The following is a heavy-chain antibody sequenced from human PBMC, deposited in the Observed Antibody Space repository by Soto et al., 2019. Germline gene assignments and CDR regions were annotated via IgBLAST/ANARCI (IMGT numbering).Heavy chain of an antibody. J-gene: IGHJ4*02. CDR2: IKGDGSET. V-gene: IGHV3-7*03. Sequence: PGGSLRLSCAASGFTFSSYSMNWVRQAPGKGLEWVANIKGDGSETFYVDSVKGRFTISRDNARNSLYLQMNSLRADDTAIYYSGKEAGEGIAVVTSFLAFWGQGTRVPVSS. CDR1: GFTFSSYS. CDR3: GKEAGEGIAVVTSFLAF. D-gene: IGHD6-19*01.